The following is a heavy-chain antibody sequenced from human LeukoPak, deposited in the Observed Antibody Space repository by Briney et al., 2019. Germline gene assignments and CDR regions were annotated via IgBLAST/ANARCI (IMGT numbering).Heavy chain of an antibody. CDR3: ASMRSGGSYSGY. D-gene: IGHD1-26*01. CDR1: GYSISSGYY. CDR2: IYHSGSP. J-gene: IGHJ4*02. V-gene: IGHV4-38-2*02. Sequence: PSETLSLTCTVSGYSISSGYYWGWIRQPPGKGLEWIGSIYHSGSPYYNPSLKSRVTISVDTSKNQFSLKLSSVTAADTAVYYCASMRSGGSYSGYWGQGTLVTVSS.